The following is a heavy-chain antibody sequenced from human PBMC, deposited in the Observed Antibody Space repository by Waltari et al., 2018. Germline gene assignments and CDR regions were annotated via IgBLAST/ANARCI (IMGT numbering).Heavy chain of an antibody. D-gene: IGHD5-12*01. V-gene: IGHV1-2*02. Sequence: QVQLVQSGAEVKKPGASVKVSCKASGYTFTGYYMHWVRQAPGQGLEWMGWINPNSGGTNYAQKFQGRVTMTRDTSISTAYMELSRLRSDDTAVYYCARARVGRDGYNEEDYWGQGTLVTVSS. CDR1: GYTFTGYY. J-gene: IGHJ4*02. CDR3: ARARVGRDGYNEEDY. CDR2: INPNSGGT.